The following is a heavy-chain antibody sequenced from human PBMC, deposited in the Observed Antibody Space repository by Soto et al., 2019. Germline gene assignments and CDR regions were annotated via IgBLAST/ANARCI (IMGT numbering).Heavy chain of an antibody. CDR1: GYTFTSYY. Sequence: GASVKVSCKASGYTFTSYYMHWVRQAPGQGLEWMGIINPSGGSTSYAQKFQGRVTVTRDTSTSTVYMELSSLRSEDTAVYYCARALPRSSGYSYGALDYWGKGTLVTVSS. J-gene: IGHJ4*02. D-gene: IGHD5-18*01. CDR3: ARALPRSSGYSYGALDY. V-gene: IGHV1-46*01. CDR2: INPSGGST.